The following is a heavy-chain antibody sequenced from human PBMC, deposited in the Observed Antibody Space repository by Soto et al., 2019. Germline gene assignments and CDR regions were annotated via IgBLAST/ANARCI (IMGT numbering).Heavy chain of an antibody. Sequence: GGCLRLSCTASGFRFSSYTMNWVPQAPGKGLECVGGISGSGGSTHYTDSVKGRFTISRDNSKDTLFLQMNSLRVDDTAVYYCVRRGVYKPDFWGQGTLVTVSS. CDR3: VRRGVYKPDF. CDR1: GFRFSSYT. CDR2: ISGSGGST. J-gene: IGHJ4*02. V-gene: IGHV3-23*01. D-gene: IGHD1-1*01.